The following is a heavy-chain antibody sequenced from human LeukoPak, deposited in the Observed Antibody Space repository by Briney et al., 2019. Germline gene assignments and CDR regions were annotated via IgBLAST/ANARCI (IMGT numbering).Heavy chain of an antibody. CDR2: ISSSSSYI. CDR3: ARDVEAARTSH. D-gene: IGHD6-6*01. V-gene: IGHV3-21*01. Sequence: GGSLRLSCAASGFTFSSYSMNWVRQAPGKGLEWVSSISSSSSYIYYADSVKGRFTISRDNAKNSLYLQMNSLRAEDTAVYYCARDVEAARTSHWGQGTLVTVSS. J-gene: IGHJ4*02. CDR1: GFTFSSYS.